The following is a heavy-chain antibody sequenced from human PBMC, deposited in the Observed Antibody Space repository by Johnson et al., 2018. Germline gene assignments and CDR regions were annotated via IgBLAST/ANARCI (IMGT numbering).Heavy chain of an antibody. CDR1: GFTFSIYA. Sequence: VRLVEAGGGLVQPGGSLKLSCAASGFTFSIYAMNWVRQAPGKGLEWVSAISGSGGGTYYAASLKGRFTISRDNSKNTLYLQMNSLRVEDTAVYYCAKARGYSYGHGFDFWGQGTLVTVSS. CDR3: AKARGYSYGHGFDF. J-gene: IGHJ4*02. V-gene: IGHV3-23*04. CDR2: ISGSGGGT. D-gene: IGHD5-18*01.